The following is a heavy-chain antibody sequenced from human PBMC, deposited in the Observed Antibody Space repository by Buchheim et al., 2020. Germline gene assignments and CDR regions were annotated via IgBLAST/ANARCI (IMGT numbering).Heavy chain of an antibody. Sequence: EVQLLESGGGLVQPGGSLRLSCAASGFTFSSYAMSWVRQAPGKGLEWVSAISGSGGSTYYADSVKGRFTLSRDNSKNTLYLQMNSLRAEDTAVYYCAKEGYDFWSGYYIDYYYGMDVWGQGTT. D-gene: IGHD3-3*01. J-gene: IGHJ6*02. CDR2: ISGSGGST. CDR3: AKEGYDFWSGYYIDYYYGMDV. CDR1: GFTFSSYA. V-gene: IGHV3-23*01.